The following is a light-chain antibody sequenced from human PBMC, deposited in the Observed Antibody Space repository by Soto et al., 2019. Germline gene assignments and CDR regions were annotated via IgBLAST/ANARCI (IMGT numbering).Light chain of an antibody. CDR3: QSYDSSLSGFYV. CDR1: RSNIGAAYG. J-gene: IGLJ1*01. Sequence: QSVLTQPPSVSGAPGQRVTISCTGGRSNIGAAYGVHWYQHLPGTAPKLLIYDDSNRPSGVPDRFSGSKSGTSASLDITGLQAEDEADYYCQSYDSSLSGFYVFGTGTKVTV. CDR2: DDS. V-gene: IGLV1-40*01.